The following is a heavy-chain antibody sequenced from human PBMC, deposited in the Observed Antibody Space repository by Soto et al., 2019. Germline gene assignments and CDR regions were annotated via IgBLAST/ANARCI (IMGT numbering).Heavy chain of an antibody. CDR2: INSDGSST. CDR1: GFTFSSYW. V-gene: IGHV3-74*01. D-gene: IGHD6-19*01. Sequence: GGSLRLSCAATGFTFSSYWMHLVRQAPGKGLVWVSRINSDGSSTSYADSVKGRFTISRDNAKNTLYLQMNSLRAEDTAVYYCARHTTSGWHEIDYWGQGTLVTVSS. CDR3: ARHTTSGWHEIDY. J-gene: IGHJ4*02.